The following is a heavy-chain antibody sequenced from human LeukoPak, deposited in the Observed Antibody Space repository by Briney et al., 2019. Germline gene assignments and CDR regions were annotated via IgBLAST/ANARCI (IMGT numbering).Heavy chain of an antibody. J-gene: IGHJ4*02. CDR1: GLTFSSYA. CDR2: ISSNGGST. CDR3: ARGGYSGYDSDY. V-gene: IGHV3-64*01. Sequence: GGSLRLSCAASGLTFSSYAMHWVRQAPGKGLEYVSAISSNGGSTYYANSVKGRFTISRDNSKNTLYLQMGSLRAEDMAVYYCARGGYSGYDSDYWGQGTLVTVSS. D-gene: IGHD5-12*01.